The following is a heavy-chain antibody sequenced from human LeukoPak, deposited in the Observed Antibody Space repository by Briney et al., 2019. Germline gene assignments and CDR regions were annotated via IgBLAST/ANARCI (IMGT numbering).Heavy chain of an antibody. Sequence: GGSLRLSCAASGFTFSGSAMHWVRQAPGKGLEWVGHIGSKANNYATTYAASVKGRFTISRDDSKNTAYLQMNSLKTEDTALYHCTRQWSTAGAGPMDFDYWGQGTLVTVSS. V-gene: IGHV3-73*01. J-gene: IGHJ4*02. CDR3: TRQWSTAGAGPMDFDY. CDR1: GFTFSGSA. D-gene: IGHD6-13*01. CDR2: IGSKANNYAT.